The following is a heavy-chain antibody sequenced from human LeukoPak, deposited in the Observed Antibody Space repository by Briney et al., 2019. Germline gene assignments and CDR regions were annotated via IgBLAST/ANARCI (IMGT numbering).Heavy chain of an antibody. CDR1: GFTVSTNY. V-gene: IGHV3-53*01. Sequence: PGGSLRLSCAASGFTVSTNYMNWVRQAPGKGLEWVSVIYSGGTTYYADSVRGRFSISRDTSKNTLYLQMNSLRAEDTAVYYCARRYFDYWGQGTLVTVSS. J-gene: IGHJ4*02. CDR3: ARRYFDY. CDR2: IYSGGTT.